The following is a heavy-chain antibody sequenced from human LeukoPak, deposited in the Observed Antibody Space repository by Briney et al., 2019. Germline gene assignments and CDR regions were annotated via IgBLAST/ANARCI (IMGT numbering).Heavy chain of an antibody. CDR1: GGSISSYY. CDR3: ARDRRSAAFDI. J-gene: IGHJ3*02. Sequence: SETLSLTCTVSGGSISSYYWSWIRQPPGKGLEWIGYIYYSGSTNYNPSLKSRVTISVDTSKNQFSLKLSSVTAADTAEYYCARDRRSAAFDIWGQGTMVTVSS. V-gene: IGHV4-59*01. CDR2: IYYSGST. D-gene: IGHD3-3*01.